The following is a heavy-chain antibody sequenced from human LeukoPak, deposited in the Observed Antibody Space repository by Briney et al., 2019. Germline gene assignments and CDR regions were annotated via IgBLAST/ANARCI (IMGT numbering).Heavy chain of an antibody. V-gene: IGHV4-4*07. CDR2: IYTSGSA. CDR1: GGSISSYY. J-gene: IGHJ3*02. Sequence: SETLSLTCTVSGGSISSYYWSWVRQPAGKGLEWIGRIYTSGSANYNPSLKSRVTMSVDTSKNQFSLKLSSVTAADTAVYYCARGRPDYDAFDIWGQGTMVTVSS. CDR3: ARGRPDYDAFDI. D-gene: IGHD6-6*01.